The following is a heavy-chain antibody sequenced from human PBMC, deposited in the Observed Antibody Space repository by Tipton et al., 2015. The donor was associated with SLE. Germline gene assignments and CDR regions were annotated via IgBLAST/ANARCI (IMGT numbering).Heavy chain of an antibody. CDR3: ARDRRAARDYYYYMDV. CDR1: GYTFTSYG. J-gene: IGHJ6*03. CDR2: ISAYNGNT. D-gene: IGHD6-6*01. V-gene: IGHV1-18*01. Sequence: QVQLVQSGPEVKKPGASVKVSCKASGYTFTSYGISWVRQAPGQGLEWMGWISAYNGNTNYAQKLQGRVTMTTDTSTSTAYMELSSLRSEDTAVYYCARDRRAARDYYYYMDVWGKGTTVTVSS.